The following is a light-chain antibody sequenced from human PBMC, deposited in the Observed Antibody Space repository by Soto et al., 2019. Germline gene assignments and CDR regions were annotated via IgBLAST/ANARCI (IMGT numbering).Light chain of an antibody. V-gene: IGLV2-18*02. CDR3: SSHTSSSTFV. J-gene: IGLJ1*01. CDR1: SSDVGSNNR. CDR2: GVS. Sequence: QSALNQPPSVSGSPGQSVSISCTGTSSDVGSNNRVSWYQQPPGTAPKLMIYGVSNRPSGVPDRFSGSKSGNTASLTISGLQAEDEADYYCSSHTSSSTFVFGTGTKLTVL.